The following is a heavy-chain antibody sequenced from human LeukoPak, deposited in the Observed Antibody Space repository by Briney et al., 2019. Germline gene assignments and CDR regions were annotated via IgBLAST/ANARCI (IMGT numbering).Heavy chain of an antibody. D-gene: IGHD3-10*01. CDR3: ARTGNTAVPPYFDY. CDR1: GGSISSSGYY. CDR2: IYYSGST. Sequence: SETLSLTCTVSGGSISSSGYYWGWIRQPPGKGPEWIGTIYYSGSTYYNPSLNSRATISVDTSKNQFSLKLSSVTAADTAVYYCARTGNTAVPPYFDYWGQGALVTVSS. J-gene: IGHJ4*02. V-gene: IGHV4-39*01.